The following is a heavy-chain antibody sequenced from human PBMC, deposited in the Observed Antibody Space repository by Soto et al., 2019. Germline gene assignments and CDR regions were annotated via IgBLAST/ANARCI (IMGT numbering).Heavy chain of an antibody. D-gene: IGHD3-16*01. J-gene: IGHJ4*02. CDR3: ARERGATYIESRKYYFDY. CDR1: GGSISSYY. Sequence: SETLSLTCTVSGGSISSYYWSWIRQPPGKGLEWIGYIYFSGSTYYNPSLKSRLTISVDTSKNQFSLKLTSVTAADTAVYYCARERGATYIESRKYYFDYWVQGFLVTVSS. CDR2: IYFSGST. V-gene: IGHV4-59*12.